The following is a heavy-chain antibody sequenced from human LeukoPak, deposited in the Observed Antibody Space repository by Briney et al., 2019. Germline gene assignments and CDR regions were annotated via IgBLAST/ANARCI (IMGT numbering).Heavy chain of an antibody. J-gene: IGHJ4*02. Sequence: PGGSLRLSCAASGFTFSSYGMHWVRQAPGKGLEWVAVIWYDGSNKYYADSVKGRFTISRDNSKNTLYLQMNSLRAEDTAVYYCAREKQLSTNFDYWGQGTLVTVSS. CDR3: AREKQLSTNFDY. V-gene: IGHV3-33*01. D-gene: IGHD6-13*01. CDR2: IWYDGSNK. CDR1: GFTFSSYG.